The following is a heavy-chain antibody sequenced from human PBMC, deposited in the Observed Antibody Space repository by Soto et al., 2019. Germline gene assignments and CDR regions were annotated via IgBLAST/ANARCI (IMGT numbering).Heavy chain of an antibody. CDR2: ISYDGSNK. J-gene: IGHJ4*02. CDR1: GVTFSSYC. Sequence: LRLSFAASGVTFSSYCMHWVRQAPCKGLEWVAVISYDGSNKYYADSVKGRFTISRDNSKNTLYLQMNSLRAEDTAVYYCAKDRDYGDYGGENYFDYWGQGTLVTVSS. CDR3: AKDRDYGDYGGENYFDY. D-gene: IGHD4-17*01. V-gene: IGHV3-30*18.